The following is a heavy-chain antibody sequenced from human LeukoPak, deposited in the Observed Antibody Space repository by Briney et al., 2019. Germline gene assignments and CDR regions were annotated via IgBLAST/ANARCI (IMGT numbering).Heavy chain of an antibody. J-gene: IGHJ3*02. CDR1: GYTFTSYG. D-gene: IGHD4-17*01. CDR2: IIPIFGTA. Sequence: GASVKVSCKASGYTFTSYGISWVRQAPGQGLEWMGGIIPIFGTANYAQKFQGRVTITADESTSTAYMELSSLRSEDTAVYYCARFGTGDYVILGAFDIWGQGTMVTVSS. CDR3: ARFGTGDYVILGAFDI. V-gene: IGHV1-69*13.